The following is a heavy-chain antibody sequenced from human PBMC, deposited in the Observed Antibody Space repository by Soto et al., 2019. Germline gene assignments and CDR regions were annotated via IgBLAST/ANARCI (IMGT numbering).Heavy chain of an antibody. CDR1: GFTFSSDW. CDR3: ASDWFYMDV. V-gene: IGHV3-7*02. D-gene: IGHD3-9*01. Sequence: GGSLRLSCAASGFTFSSDWMTWVRQAPGKGLEWVANIKQDGSEKYYADSVKGRFSISRDNAKNSLYLQMNSLRVEDTAVYYCASDWFYMDVWGKGTSVTVSS. CDR2: IKQDGSEK. J-gene: IGHJ6*03.